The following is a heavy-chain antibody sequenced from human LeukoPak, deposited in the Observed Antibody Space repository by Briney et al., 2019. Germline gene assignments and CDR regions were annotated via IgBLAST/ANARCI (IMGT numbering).Heavy chain of an antibody. V-gene: IGHV3-21*06. CDR1: GFTFSSYT. CDR3: AGHYDSSGYRVDVFDI. Sequence: GGSLRLSCAASGFTFSSYTMNWVRQAPGKGLEWVSIISSGSSYIHYADSVKGRFTISRDNAKNSLYLQMNSLRAEDTAVYYCAGHYDSSGYRVDVFDIWGQGTMVTVSS. J-gene: IGHJ3*02. CDR2: ISSGSSYI. D-gene: IGHD3-22*01.